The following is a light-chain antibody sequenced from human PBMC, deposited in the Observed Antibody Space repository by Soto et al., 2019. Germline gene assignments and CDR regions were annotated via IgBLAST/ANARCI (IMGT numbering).Light chain of an antibody. CDR2: DVS. CDR3: SSFTGSGTYV. Sequence: QSALTQPASVSGSPGQSITISCTGTSSDVGGYNYVSWYQQHPGKAPRLMIYDVSDRPSGVSNRFSGSKSGNTASLTISGLQSEDEADYYCSSFTGSGTYVFGTGTKVT. CDR1: SSDVGGYNY. J-gene: IGLJ1*01. V-gene: IGLV2-14*01.